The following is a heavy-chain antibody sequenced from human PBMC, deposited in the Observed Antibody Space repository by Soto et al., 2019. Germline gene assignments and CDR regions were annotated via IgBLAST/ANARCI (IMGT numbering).Heavy chain of an antibody. CDR3: ASGMAVAGPVVLTLDY. V-gene: IGHV1-69*12. Sequence: QVQLVQSGAEVKKPGSSVKVSCKASGGTFSSYAISWVRQAPGQGLEWMGGIIPIFGTANYAQKFQGRVTMTADESPSTAYMELSSLRSEDTAVYYRASGMAVAGPVVLTLDYWGQGTLVTVSS. D-gene: IGHD6-19*01. CDR1: GGTFSSYA. CDR2: IIPIFGTA. J-gene: IGHJ4*02.